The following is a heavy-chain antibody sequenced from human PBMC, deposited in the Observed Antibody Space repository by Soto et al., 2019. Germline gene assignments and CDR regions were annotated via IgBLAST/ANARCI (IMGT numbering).Heavy chain of an antibody. CDR3: ARDETMVRGVIITRNWFDP. CDR2: IIPIFGTA. J-gene: IGHJ5*02. D-gene: IGHD3-10*01. V-gene: IGHV1-69*06. Sequence: KVSCKASGGTFSSYAIGWVRQAPGQGLEWMGGIIPIFGTANYAQKFQGRVTITADKSTSTAYMELSSLRSEDTAVYYCARDETMVRGVIITRNWFDPWGQGTLVTVSS. CDR1: GGTFSSYA.